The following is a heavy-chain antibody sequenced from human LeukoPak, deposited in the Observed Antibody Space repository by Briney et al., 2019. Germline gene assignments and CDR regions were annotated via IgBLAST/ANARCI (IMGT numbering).Heavy chain of an antibody. D-gene: IGHD3-22*01. Sequence: PSQTLSLTCTVSGGSISSGDYYWSWIRQPPGKGLEWIGYIYYSGSTYYNPSLKSRVTISVDTSKNQFSLKLSSVTAADTAVYYCAGGYPYYYGMDVWGQGTTVTVSS. CDR3: AGGYPYYYGMDV. CDR2: IYYSGST. CDR1: GGSISSGDYY. V-gene: IGHV4-30-4*01. J-gene: IGHJ6*02.